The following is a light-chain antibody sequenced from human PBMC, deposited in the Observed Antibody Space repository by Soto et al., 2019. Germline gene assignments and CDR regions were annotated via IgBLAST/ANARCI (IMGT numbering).Light chain of an antibody. CDR2: EVV. Sequence: QSVLTQPASVSGSPGQSITISCTGTSSDVGDYNFVSWHQQYPGKAPKLLIYEVVNRPSGVSNRFSGSKSGNTASLTISGLQAEDEADYYCSSYSTNRNPVIFGRGTQLTVL. J-gene: IGLJ2*01. V-gene: IGLV2-14*03. CDR1: SSDVGDYNF. CDR3: SSYSTNRNPVI.